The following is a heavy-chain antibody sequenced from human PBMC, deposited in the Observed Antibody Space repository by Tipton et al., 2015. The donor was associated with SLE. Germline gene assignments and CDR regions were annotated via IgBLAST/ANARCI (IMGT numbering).Heavy chain of an antibody. V-gene: IGHV1-2*02. Sequence: QSGAEVKKPGASVKMSCKASGYTFTDYYIHWVRQAPGQGLEWMGCIDPNSGATNFAQRFQGRVTMTRDTSMNTAYMELIRLGLDDTAVYFCARVEHWNHRGRNWFDPWGQGSLVTVSS. CDR2: IDPNSGAT. CDR1: GYTFTDYY. J-gene: IGHJ5*02. CDR3: ARVEHWNHRGRNWFDP. D-gene: IGHD1-1*01.